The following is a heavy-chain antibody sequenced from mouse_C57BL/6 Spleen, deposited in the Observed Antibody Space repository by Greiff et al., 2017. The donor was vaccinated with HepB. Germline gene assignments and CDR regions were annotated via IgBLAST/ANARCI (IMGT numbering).Heavy chain of an antibody. CDR1: GFTFSDYG. CDR3: ARSQLFYAMDY. D-gene: IGHD3-1*01. V-gene: IGHV5-17*01. CDR2: ISSGSSTI. Sequence: EVQVVESGGGLVKPGGSLKLSCAASGFTFSDYGMHWVRQAPEKGLEWVAYISSGSSTIYYADTVKGRFTISRDNAKNTLFLQMTSLRSEDTAMYYCARSQLFYAMDYWGQGTSVTVSS. J-gene: IGHJ4*01.